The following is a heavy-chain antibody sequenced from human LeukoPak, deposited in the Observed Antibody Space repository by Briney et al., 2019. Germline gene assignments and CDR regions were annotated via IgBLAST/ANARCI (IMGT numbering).Heavy chain of an antibody. CDR2: INTNTGNP. J-gene: IGHJ4*02. Sequence: ASVKVSCKASGYTCTSYAMNWVRQAPGQGLEWMGWINTNTGNPTYAQGFTGRLVFFLDTSVSTAYLQISSLKAEDTAVYYCAREPHADYDILTGYSEYWGQGALVTVSS. D-gene: IGHD3-9*01. CDR1: GYTCTSYA. CDR3: AREPHADYDILTGYSEY. V-gene: IGHV7-4-1*02.